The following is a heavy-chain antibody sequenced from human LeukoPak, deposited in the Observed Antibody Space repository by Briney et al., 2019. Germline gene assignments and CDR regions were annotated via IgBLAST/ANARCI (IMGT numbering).Heavy chain of an antibody. CDR1: GFTFSSYA. CDR2: ISYDGSNK. J-gene: IGHJ4*02. CDR3: AREELYCSSTSCYTKYFDY. V-gene: IGHV3-30-3*01. D-gene: IGHD2-2*02. Sequence: GGSLRLSCAASGFTFSSYAMHWVRQAPGKGLEWVAVISYDGSNKYYADSVKGRFTISRDNSKNTLYLQMNSLRAEDTAVYYCAREELYCSSTSCYTKYFDYWGQGTLVTVSS.